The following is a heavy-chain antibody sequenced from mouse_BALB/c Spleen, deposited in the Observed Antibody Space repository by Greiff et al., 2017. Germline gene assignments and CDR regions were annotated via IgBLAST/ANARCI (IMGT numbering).Heavy chain of an antibody. D-gene: IGHD1-2*01. CDR3: ARGEIATADFDY. V-gene: IGHV1S137*01. CDR1: GYTFTDYA. Sequence: QVQLQQSGAELVRPGVSVKISCKGSGYTFTDYAMHWVKQSHAKSLEWIGVISTYYGDASYNQKFKGEATMTVDKSSSTAYMELARLTSEDSTIYYCARGEIATADFDYWGQGTTLTVSS. J-gene: IGHJ2*01. CDR2: ISTYYGDA.